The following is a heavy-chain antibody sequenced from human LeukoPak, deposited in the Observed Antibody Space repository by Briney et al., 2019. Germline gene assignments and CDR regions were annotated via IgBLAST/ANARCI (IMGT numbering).Heavy chain of an antibody. Sequence: SETLSLTCTVSGGSISSSSYYWGWIRQPPGKGLEWIGSIYYSGSTYFNPSLKSRVTISVDTSKNQFSLKLSSVTAADTAVYYCARDMPVYCSGGSCFYFDYWGQGTLVTVSS. CDR2: IYYSGST. D-gene: IGHD2-15*01. CDR3: ARDMPVYCSGGSCFYFDY. CDR1: GGSISSSSYY. V-gene: IGHV4-39*07. J-gene: IGHJ4*02.